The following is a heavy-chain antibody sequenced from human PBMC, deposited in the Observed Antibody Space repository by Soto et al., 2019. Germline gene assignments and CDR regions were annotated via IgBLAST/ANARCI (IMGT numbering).Heavy chain of an antibody. CDR3: ARSHSGYDRGYYFDY. V-gene: IGHV3-21*01. CDR1: GFTFSSYS. D-gene: IGHD5-12*01. J-gene: IGHJ4*02. CDR2: ISSSSSYI. Sequence: EVQLVESGGGLVKPGGSLRLSCAASGFTFSSYSMNWVRQAPGKGLEWVSSISSSSSYIYYADSVKGRFTISRDNAKNSLYLQMNSLRAEDTAVYYCARSHSGYDRGYYFDYWGQGTLVTVSS.